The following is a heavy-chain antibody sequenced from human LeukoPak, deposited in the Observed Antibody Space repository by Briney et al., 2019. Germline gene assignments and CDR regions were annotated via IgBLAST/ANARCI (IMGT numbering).Heavy chain of an antibody. Sequence: GGSLTLSCKASGCPFSSYSMTWVRQAPGRGLEWMAKINKDGSEKYVDSVKGRFTISRDNAKNSLYLQMNSLRGEDTAVYFCATDRTTTYYYDARPYYYFDSWGQGTLVTVSS. CDR3: ATDRTTTYYYDARPYYYFDS. CDR2: INKDGSEK. J-gene: IGHJ4*02. V-gene: IGHV3-7*01. D-gene: IGHD3-22*01. CDR1: GCPFSSYS.